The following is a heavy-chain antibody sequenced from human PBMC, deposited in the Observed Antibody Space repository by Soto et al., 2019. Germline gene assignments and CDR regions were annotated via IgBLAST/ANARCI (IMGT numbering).Heavy chain of an antibody. V-gene: IGHV3-66*01. D-gene: IGHD5-12*01. CDR3: ARDRGYR. CDR1: GFSVSNNY. Sequence: QLVESGGGLVQPGGSLRLSCAASGFSVSNNYMKWVRQAPGKGLEWVSLIYSGGSTYYADSVKSRFTISRDNSKNTLFLQMNSLRVEDTAVYYCARDRGYRWGQGTMVTVSS. CDR2: IYSGGST. J-gene: IGHJ3*01.